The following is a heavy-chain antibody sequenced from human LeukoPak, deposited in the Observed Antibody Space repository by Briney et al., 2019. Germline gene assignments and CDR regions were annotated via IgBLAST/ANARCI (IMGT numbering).Heavy chain of an antibody. Sequence: SETLSLTCTVSGGSISSSSYYWGWIRQPPGKGLEWIGEINHSGSTNYNPSLKSRVTISVDTSKNQFSLKLSSVTAADTAVYYCARGRGYNSFDYWGQGTLVTVSS. CDR1: GGSISSSSYY. J-gene: IGHJ4*02. V-gene: IGHV4-39*07. CDR3: ARGRGYNSFDY. CDR2: INHSGST. D-gene: IGHD2/OR15-2a*01.